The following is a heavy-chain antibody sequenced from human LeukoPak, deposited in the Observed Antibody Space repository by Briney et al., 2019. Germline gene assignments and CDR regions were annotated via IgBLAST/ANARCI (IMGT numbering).Heavy chain of an antibody. V-gene: IGHV4-59*01. CDR1: GGSISSYY. CDR3: ARGSYGGNSHYYYYMDV. J-gene: IGHJ6*03. D-gene: IGHD4-23*01. Sequence: PSETLSLTCTVSGGSISSYYWSWIRQPPGKGLEWIGYIYYSGSTNYNPSLKSRVTISVDTSKNQFSLKLSSVTAADTAVYYCARGSYGGNSHYYYYMDVWGKGTTVTISS. CDR2: IYYSGST.